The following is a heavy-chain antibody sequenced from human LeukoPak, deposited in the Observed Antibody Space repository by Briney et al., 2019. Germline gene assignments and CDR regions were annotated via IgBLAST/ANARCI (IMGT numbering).Heavy chain of an antibody. CDR3: ARGSQYYDSSGYYYDFDY. V-gene: IGHV4-59*01. J-gene: IGHJ4*02. CDR2: IYYSGST. Sequence: SETLSLTCTVSGGSISSYYWSWIRQPSGKGLEWIGYIYYSGSTNYNPSLKSRVTISVDTSKNQFSLKLSSVTAADTAVYYCARGSQYYDSSGYYYDFDYWGQGTLVTVSS. CDR1: GGSISSYY. D-gene: IGHD3-22*01.